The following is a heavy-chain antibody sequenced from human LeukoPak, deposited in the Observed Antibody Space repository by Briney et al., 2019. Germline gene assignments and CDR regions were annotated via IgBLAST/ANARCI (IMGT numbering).Heavy chain of an antibody. CDR3: AKEAHHDSSGYWYNWFDP. J-gene: IGHJ5*02. Sequence: GGSLRLSCAASGFTFSSYAMSWVRQAPGKGLEWVSAISGSGGSTYYADSVKGRFTISRDNSKNTLHLQMNSLRAEDTAVYYCAKEAHHDSSGYWYNWFDPWGQGTLVTVSS. V-gene: IGHV3-23*01. CDR2: ISGSGGST. D-gene: IGHD3-22*01. CDR1: GFTFSSYA.